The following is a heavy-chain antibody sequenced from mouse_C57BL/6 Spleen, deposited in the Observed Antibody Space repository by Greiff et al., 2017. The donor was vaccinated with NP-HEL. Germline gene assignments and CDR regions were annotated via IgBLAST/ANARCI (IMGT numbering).Heavy chain of an antibody. CDR3: AREDYDYVWFAY. CDR2: INPGSGGT. D-gene: IGHD2-4*01. CDR1: GYAFTNYL. J-gene: IGHJ3*01. Sequence: QVQLQQSGAELVRPGTSVKVSCKASGYAFTNYLIEWVKQRPGQGLEWIGVINPGSGGTNYNEKFKGKATLTADKSSSTAYMQLSSLTSEDSAVYYCAREDYDYVWFAYWGQGTLVTVSA. V-gene: IGHV1-54*01.